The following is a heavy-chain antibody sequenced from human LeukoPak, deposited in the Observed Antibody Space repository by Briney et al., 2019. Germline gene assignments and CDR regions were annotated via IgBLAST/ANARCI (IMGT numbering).Heavy chain of an antibody. Sequence: KPGGSLRLSCAASGFTFSDAWMSWVRQAPGKGLEWVGRVKSKTDGGTTDYIAPVKDRFIISRDDSKNMLYLQMNSLKTEDTAVYYCRTSLRWEQGTPDDWGQGTLVTVSS. V-gene: IGHV3-15*01. CDR3: RTSLRWEQGTPDD. CDR1: GFTFSDAW. J-gene: IGHJ4*02. D-gene: IGHD4-23*01. CDR2: VKSKTDGGTT.